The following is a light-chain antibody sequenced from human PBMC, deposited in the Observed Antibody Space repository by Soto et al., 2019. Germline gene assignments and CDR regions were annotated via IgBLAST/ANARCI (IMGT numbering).Light chain of an antibody. J-gene: IGKJ5*01. V-gene: IGKV1-12*01. Sequence: IQLTQSPSSLSASVGDRVTITCRASQDSTKYLAWYQQKPGKAPKLLIYAASSLQSGVPSRFSGSGSGTDFTLTISSLQPEDFATYYCQQANSFPITFGQGTRLEIK. CDR3: QQANSFPIT. CDR2: AAS. CDR1: QDSTKY.